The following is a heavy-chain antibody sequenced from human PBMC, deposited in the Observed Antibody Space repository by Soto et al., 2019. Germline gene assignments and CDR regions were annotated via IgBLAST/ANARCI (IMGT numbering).Heavy chain of an antibody. J-gene: IGHJ4*02. V-gene: IGHV1-18*01. CDR3: ARSNAIAAARPPFDY. Sequence: ASVKVSCKASGYSFTSNGISWVRQAAGQGLEWMGWISAYNGDTHYEQKLQGRVTMTRDKSTSTAYMELRGLTSDDTAVYYCARSNAIAAARPPFDYWGQGALVIVSS. D-gene: IGHD6-13*01. CDR2: ISAYNGDT. CDR1: GYSFTSNG.